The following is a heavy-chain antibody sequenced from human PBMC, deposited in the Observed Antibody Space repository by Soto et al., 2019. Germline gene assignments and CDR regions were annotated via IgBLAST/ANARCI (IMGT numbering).Heavy chain of an antibody. Sequence: GGSLRLSCTASGFTFSTSAMSWVRQAPGRGLEWVSGISGSGAGTYDADSVKGRFTSSRDNSKNRLYLQMSGLTGEDAAVYYGAKGPTVFGAVISFAYDYGMYVWGQGTPVTVSS. CDR1: GFTFSTSA. J-gene: IGHJ6*02. CDR3: AKGPTVFGAVISFAYDYGMYV. D-gene: IGHD3-3*01. V-gene: IGHV3-23*01. CDR2: ISGSGAGT.